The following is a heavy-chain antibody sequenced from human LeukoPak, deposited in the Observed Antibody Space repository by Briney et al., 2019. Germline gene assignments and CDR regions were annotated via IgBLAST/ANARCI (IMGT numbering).Heavy chain of an antibody. CDR3: TRLLDYNGYYYGAFDY. D-gene: IGHD3-22*01. CDR1: GFTFSSYG. Sequence: GGSLRLSCAASGFTFSSYGMHWVRQASGKGLEWVGRIRTKTNNFATAYAASVKGRFTVSRDDSKNTAYLQMNSLKTEDTAVYYCTRLLDYNGYYYGAFDYWGQGTLVTVSS. V-gene: IGHV3-73*01. CDR2: IRTKTNNFAT. J-gene: IGHJ4*02.